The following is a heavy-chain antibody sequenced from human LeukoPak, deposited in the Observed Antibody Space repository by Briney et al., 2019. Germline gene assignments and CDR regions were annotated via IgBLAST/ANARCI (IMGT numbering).Heavy chain of an antibody. V-gene: IGHV1-46*01. Sequence: GASVKVSYNASGYTFTSYYMHWVRQAPGQGLEWMGIINPSGGSTSYAQNFLGRVTMTRDTSTSTVYMELSSLRSEDTAVYYCARDLAAAGYYYYMDVWGKGTTVTVSS. D-gene: IGHD6-13*01. CDR1: GYTFTSYY. J-gene: IGHJ6*03. CDR2: INPSGGST. CDR3: ARDLAAAGYYYYMDV.